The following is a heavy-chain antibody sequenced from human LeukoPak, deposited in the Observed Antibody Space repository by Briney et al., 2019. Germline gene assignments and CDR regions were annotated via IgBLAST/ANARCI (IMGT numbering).Heavy chain of an antibody. CDR1: GFAFSSYG. V-gene: IGHV3-30*02. CDR2: IRYDGSIR. CDR3: AKIANTGATDY. Sequence: GGSLRLSCAASGFAFSSYGMHWVHQAPGKGLEWVTFIRYDGSIRYYADSVKGRFTISRDNSKNTLYLQMNSLKAEDTAVYYCAKIANTGATDYWGQGTLVTVSS. J-gene: IGHJ4*02. D-gene: IGHD2-8*02.